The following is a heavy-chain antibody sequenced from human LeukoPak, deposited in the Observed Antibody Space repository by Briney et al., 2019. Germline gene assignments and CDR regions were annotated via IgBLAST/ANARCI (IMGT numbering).Heavy chain of an antibody. CDR1: GFTFSNYY. J-gene: IGHJ4*02. V-gene: IGHV3-23*01. CDR3: GREDKSIGGFIHIDY. Sequence: GGSLRLSCAASGFTFSNYYMSWLRQAPERGLEWVSAVSGSGGNTHYSDSVKGRFTISRDNSKNTLFLQMNSLRAEDTAVYYCGREDKSIGGFIHIDYWGQGTRVTVSS. CDR2: VSGSGGNT.